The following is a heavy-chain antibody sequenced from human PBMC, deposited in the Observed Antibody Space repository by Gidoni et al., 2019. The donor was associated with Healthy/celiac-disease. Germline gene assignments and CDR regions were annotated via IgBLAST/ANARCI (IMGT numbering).Heavy chain of an antibody. D-gene: IGHD1-26*01. CDR1: GGSFSGYY. Sequence: QVQLQQWGAGLLTPSETLSLTCAVYGGSFSGYYWSWIRQPPGKGLEWIGEINHSGSTNYNPSLKSRVTISVDTSKNQFSLKLSSVTAADTAVYYCARGRSGSYHRFDYWGQGTLVTVSS. J-gene: IGHJ4*02. CDR2: INHSGST. CDR3: ARGRSGSYHRFDY. V-gene: IGHV4-34*01.